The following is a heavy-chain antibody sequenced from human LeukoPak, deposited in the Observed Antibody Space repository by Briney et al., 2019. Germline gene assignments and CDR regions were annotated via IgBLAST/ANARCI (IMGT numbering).Heavy chain of an antibody. Sequence: SETLSLTCTVSGGSISSGRYYWSWIRQPARKGLEWIGRIYISGSTNYNPSLKSRVTISLDTSKNQFSLKLSTVTAADTAMYYCARGGDYSGYDFDYWGQGTLVTVSS. CDR2: IYISGST. V-gene: IGHV4-61*02. D-gene: IGHD5-12*01. J-gene: IGHJ4*02. CDR3: ARGGDYSGYDFDY. CDR1: GGSISSGRYY.